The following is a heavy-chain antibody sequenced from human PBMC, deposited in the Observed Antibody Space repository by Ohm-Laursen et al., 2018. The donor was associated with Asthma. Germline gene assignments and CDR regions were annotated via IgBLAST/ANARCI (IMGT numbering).Heavy chain of an antibody. CDR2: IHHTGRT. D-gene: IGHD3-10*01. J-gene: IGHJ4*02. CDR3: VRSMRGMD. Sequence: TLSLTCSVSGDSINSGNNYWSWIRQPPGKGLEWIGYIHHTGRTNYNPSLTSRVTISLDTPKNQFSLSLTSVTAADTAVYYCVRSMRGMDWGQGTLVTVSS. V-gene: IGHV4-61*01. CDR1: GDSINSGNNY.